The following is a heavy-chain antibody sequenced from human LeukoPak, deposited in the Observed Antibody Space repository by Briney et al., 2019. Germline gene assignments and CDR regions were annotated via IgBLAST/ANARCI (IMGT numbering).Heavy chain of an antibody. CDR1: GFTFSSYW. CDR3: AKDSGSFDY. J-gene: IGHJ4*02. D-gene: IGHD1-26*01. CDR2: INSDGSST. Sequence: PGGSLRLSCAASGFTFSSYWMHWVRQAPGKGLGWVSRINSDGSSTSYADSVKGRFTISRDNSKNTLYLQMNSLRAEDTAVYYCAKDSGSFDYWGQGTLVTVSS. V-gene: IGHV3-74*01.